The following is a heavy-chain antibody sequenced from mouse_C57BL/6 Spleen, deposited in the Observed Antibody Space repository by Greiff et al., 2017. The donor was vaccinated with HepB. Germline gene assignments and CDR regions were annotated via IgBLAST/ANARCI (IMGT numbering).Heavy chain of an antibody. Sequence: VQLQQSGAELVRPGASVKLSCKASGYTFTDYYINWVKQRPGQGLEWIARIYPGSGNTYYNEKFKGKATLTAEKSSSTAYMQLSSLTSEDTAVYFCASEELRYSYFDYWGQGTTLTVSS. J-gene: IGHJ2*01. CDR2: IYPGSGNT. D-gene: IGHD1-1*01. CDR3: ASEELRYSYFDY. V-gene: IGHV1-76*01. CDR1: GYTFTDYY.